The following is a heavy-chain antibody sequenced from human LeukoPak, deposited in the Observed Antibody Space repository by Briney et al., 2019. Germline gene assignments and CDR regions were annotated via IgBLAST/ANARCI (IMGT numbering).Heavy chain of an antibody. CDR2: INHSGST. Sequence: PSETLSVTCAVYGGSFSGYYWSWIRQPPGKGLEWIGEINHSGSTNYNPSLKSRVTISVDTSKNQFSLKLSSVTAADTAVYYCARGPGSITMVRGANESGAPVYNWFDPWGQGTLVTVSS. J-gene: IGHJ5*02. D-gene: IGHD3-10*01. V-gene: IGHV4-34*01. CDR3: ARGPGSITMVRGANESGAPVYNWFDP. CDR1: GGSFSGYY.